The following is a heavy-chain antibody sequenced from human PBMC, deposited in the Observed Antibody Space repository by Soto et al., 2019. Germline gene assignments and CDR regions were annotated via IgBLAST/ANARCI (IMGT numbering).Heavy chain of an antibody. D-gene: IGHD6-13*01. CDR2: IWYDGSNK. CDR3: ARDQYSSSWYPYYYGMDV. V-gene: IGHV3-33*01. CDR1: GFTFSSYG. J-gene: IGHJ6*02. Sequence: PGGSLRLSCAASGFTFSSYGMHWVRQAPGKGLEWVAVIWYDGSNKYYADSVKGRFTISRDNSKNTLYLQMNSLRAEDTAVYYCARDQYSSSWYPYYYGMDVWGQGTTVTVSS.